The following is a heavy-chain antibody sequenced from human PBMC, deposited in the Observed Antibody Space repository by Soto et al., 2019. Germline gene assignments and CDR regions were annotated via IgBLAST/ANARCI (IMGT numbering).Heavy chain of an antibody. J-gene: IGHJ4*02. CDR3: AKARFLEWFSYFDY. CDR2: ISGSGGST. Sequence: PGGSLRLSXAASGFTFSSYAMSWVRQAPGKGLEWVSAISGSGGSTYYADSVKGRFTISRDNSKNTLYLQMNSLRAEDTAVYYCAKARFLEWFSYFDYWGQGTLVTVSS. CDR1: GFTFSSYA. V-gene: IGHV3-23*01. D-gene: IGHD3-3*01.